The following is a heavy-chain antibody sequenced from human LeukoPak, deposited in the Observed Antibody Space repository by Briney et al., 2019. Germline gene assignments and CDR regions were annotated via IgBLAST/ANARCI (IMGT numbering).Heavy chain of an antibody. J-gene: IGHJ4*02. V-gene: IGHV3-23*01. CDR3: AKGETGSGY. CDR1: GFTFTSNA. D-gene: IGHD3-9*01. Sequence: QPGGSLRLSCAASGFTFTSNAMSWVRQAPGKGLEWVSSISGSGGTTYYADAVKGRFTISRDNSKNTVYLQMSSLRAEDTAVYYCAKGETGSGYWGQGSLVTVSS. CDR2: ISGSGGTT.